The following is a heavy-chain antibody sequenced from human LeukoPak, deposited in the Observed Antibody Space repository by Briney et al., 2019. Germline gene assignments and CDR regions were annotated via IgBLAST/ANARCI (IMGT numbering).Heavy chain of an antibody. CDR3: ARTLRIGVVILVFDI. D-gene: IGHD2-21*01. J-gene: IGHJ3*02. Sequence: SQTLSLTCTVSGGSISSGDYYWSWIRQPPGKGLEWIGYIYYSGSTYYNPSLKSRVTISVDTSKNQFSLKLSSVTAADTAFYYCARTLRIGVVILVFDIWGQGTMVTVSS. V-gene: IGHV4-30-4*08. CDR1: GGSISSGDYY. CDR2: IYYSGST.